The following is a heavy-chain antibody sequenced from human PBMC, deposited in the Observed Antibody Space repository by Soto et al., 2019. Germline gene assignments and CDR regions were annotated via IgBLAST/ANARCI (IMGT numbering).Heavy chain of an antibody. CDR2: IYYSGST. CDR3: ARHPPYGPLDY. J-gene: IGHJ4*02. CDR1: GDSGGFIISSSYH. D-gene: IGHD4-17*01. Sequence: SETLSLTRTVSGDSGGFIISSSYHWGWIRQPPGKGLEWIGNIYYSGSTYYNPSLKSRVTISGDTSKNQFSLRLTSVTAADTAVYYCARHPPYGPLDYWGQGTLVTVSS. V-gene: IGHV4-39*01.